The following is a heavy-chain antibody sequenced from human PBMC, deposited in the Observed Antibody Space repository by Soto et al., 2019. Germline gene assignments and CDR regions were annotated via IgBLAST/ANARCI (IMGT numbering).Heavy chain of an antibody. V-gene: IGHV4-59*01. CDR2: IYYSGST. Sequence: QVQLQESGPGLVKPSETLSLTCTVSGGSISSYYWSWIRQPPGKGLEWIGYIYYSGSTNYNPSLXGXVXIXXATSKNQSSLKLSSVTAADTAVYYCARRWGGTFDYWGQGTLVTVSS. CDR1: GGSISSYY. J-gene: IGHJ4*02. D-gene: IGHD2-21*01. CDR3: ARRWGGTFDY.